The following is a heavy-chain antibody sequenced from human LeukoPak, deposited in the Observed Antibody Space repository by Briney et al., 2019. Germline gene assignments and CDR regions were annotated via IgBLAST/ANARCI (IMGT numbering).Heavy chain of an antibody. CDR3: ARDSQFIGPLY. V-gene: IGHV3-74*01. CDR2: IMSDGRST. J-gene: IGHJ4*02. CDR1: GFTFDDYA. D-gene: IGHD5-24*01. Sequence: GGSLRLSCAASGFTFDDYAMFWVRQAPGKGLVWVSRIMSDGRSTYADSVKGRFTISRDTAKNTLYLQMNSLRAEDTAVYYCARDSQFIGPLYWGQGTLVTVSS.